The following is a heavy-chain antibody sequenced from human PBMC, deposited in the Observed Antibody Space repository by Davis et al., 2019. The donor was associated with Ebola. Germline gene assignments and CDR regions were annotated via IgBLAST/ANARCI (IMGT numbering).Heavy chain of an antibody. D-gene: IGHD3-10*01. CDR2: IYYSGST. CDR1: GGSISSGGYY. CDR3: ARRGRARGMDV. Sequence: MPSETLSLTCTVSGGSISSGGYYWSWIRQHPGKGLEWIGYIYYSGSTNYNPSLKSRVTISVDTSKNQFSLKLSSVTAADTAVYYCARRGRARGMDVWGQGTTATVSS. J-gene: IGHJ6*02. V-gene: IGHV4-61*08.